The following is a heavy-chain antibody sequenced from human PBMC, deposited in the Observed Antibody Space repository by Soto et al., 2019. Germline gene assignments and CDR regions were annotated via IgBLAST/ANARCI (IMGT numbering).Heavy chain of an antibody. CDR3: ARSIPGADKHTFSSWFDP. V-gene: IGHV4-34*01. CDR1: GGSFSDYN. J-gene: IGHJ5*02. D-gene: IGHD3-3*02. Sequence: SETLSLTCAVYGGSFSDYNWSWIRQSPGKGLEWIGEINHSGSTNYNPSLKSRVTISVDTSKNQFSLKLSSVTAADTAVYYCARSIPGADKHTFSSWFDPWGQGNLVTVSS. CDR2: INHSGST.